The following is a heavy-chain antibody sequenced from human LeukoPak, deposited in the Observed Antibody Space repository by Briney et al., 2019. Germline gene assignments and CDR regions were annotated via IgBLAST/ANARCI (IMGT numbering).Heavy chain of an antibody. V-gene: IGHV6-1*01. CDR3: ARGTGKTGLDY. J-gene: IGHJ4*02. CDR1: GDSVSSSSAT. Sequence: SQTLSLTCAISGDSVSSSSATWSWIRQSPSRGLEWLGRTYYRSKWYNDYAVSVRSRIIINPDTSKNQFSLQLNSVTPEDTAVYYCARGTGKTGLDYRGQGTLVTVSS. D-gene: IGHD1-1*01. CDR2: TYYRSKWYN.